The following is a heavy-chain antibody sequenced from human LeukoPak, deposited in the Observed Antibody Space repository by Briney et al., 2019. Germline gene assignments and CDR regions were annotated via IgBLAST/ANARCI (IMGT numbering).Heavy chain of an antibody. CDR1: GFTFSDYY. Sequence: GGSLRLSCAASGFTFSDYYMSWIRQAPGKGLEWVSYISSSGSTIYCADSVKGRFTISRDNAKNSLYLQMNSLRAEDTAVYYCARCRGYSYGLIESYYYMDVWGKGTMVTVSS. CDR2: ISSSGSTI. D-gene: IGHD5-18*01. J-gene: IGHJ6*03. CDR3: ARCRGYSYGLIESYYYMDV. V-gene: IGHV3-11*01.